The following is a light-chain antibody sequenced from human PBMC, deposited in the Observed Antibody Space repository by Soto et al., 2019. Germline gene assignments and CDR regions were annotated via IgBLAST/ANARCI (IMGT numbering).Light chain of an antibody. V-gene: IGLV1-44*01. J-gene: IGLJ1*01. CDR1: SSNIGSNT. CDR3: AAWDDSLNGRV. Sequence: SVLTQPHSASGTPGQRVTISCSGSSSNIGSNTVNWYQQLPGTAPKLLIYSNNQRPSGVPDRFSGSKSGTSASLAISGLQSEDEADYYCAAWDDSLNGRVFGNGTKVTVL. CDR2: SNN.